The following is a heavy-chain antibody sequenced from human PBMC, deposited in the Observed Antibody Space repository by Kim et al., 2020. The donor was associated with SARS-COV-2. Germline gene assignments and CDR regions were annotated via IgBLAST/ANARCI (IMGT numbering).Heavy chain of an antibody. CDR3: ARDAGAQRGTGGFDY. CDR1: GFSFNSFW. V-gene: IGHV3-7*01. J-gene: IGHJ4*02. CDR2: INQDGSEK. D-gene: IGHD7-27*01. Sequence: GGSLRLSCAASGFSFNSFWMSWVRQAPGKGLEWLANINQDGSEKKFVDSVKGRFTISRDNAENSVYLQMNSLRVEDSAVYYCARDAGAQRGTGGFDYWGRGALVTVAS.